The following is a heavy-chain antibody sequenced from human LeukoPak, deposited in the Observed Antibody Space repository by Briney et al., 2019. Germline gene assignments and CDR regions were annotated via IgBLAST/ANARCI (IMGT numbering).Heavy chain of an antibody. V-gene: IGHV1-2*02. CDR3: AGGITGGDF. J-gene: IGHJ4*02. CDR2: INPNGGGT. Sequence: GASVKVSCKASGYTFTSYYMHWVRQAPGQGLEWMGWINPNGGGTNYAQKFQGRVTMTRDTSISTAYMELNRLTFDDTALHYCAGGITGGDFWGQGTLVTVSS. CDR1: GYTFTSYY. D-gene: IGHD1-14*01.